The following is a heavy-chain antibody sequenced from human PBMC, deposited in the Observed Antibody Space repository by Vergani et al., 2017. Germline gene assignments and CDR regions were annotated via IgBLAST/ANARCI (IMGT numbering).Heavy chain of an antibody. CDR1: GFTFSSYA. CDR2: ISSNGGST. V-gene: IGHV3-64*04. D-gene: IGHD3-10*01. J-gene: IGHJ5*02. CDR3: ARDRNYYGSGSPNWFDP. Sequence: VQLVESGGGLVKPGGSLRLSCSASGFTFSSYAMHWVRQAPGKGLEYVSAISSNGGSTYYADSVKGRFTISRDNSKNTLYLQMNSLRAEDTAVYYCARDRNYYGSGSPNWFDPWDRGTVVTVSS.